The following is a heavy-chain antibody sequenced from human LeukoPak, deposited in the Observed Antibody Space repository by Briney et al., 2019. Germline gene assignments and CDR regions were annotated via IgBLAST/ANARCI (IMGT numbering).Heavy chain of an antibody. J-gene: IGHJ6*02. CDR3: ARESLAYYYYYYGMDV. Sequence: ASVKVSCTASGYTFTSYGISWVRQAPGQGLEWMGWISAYNGNTNYAQKLQGRVTMTTDTSTSTAYMELRSLGSDDTAVYYCARESLAYYYYYYGMDVWGQGTTVTVSS. CDR2: ISAYNGNT. CDR1: GYTFTSYG. V-gene: IGHV1-18*01.